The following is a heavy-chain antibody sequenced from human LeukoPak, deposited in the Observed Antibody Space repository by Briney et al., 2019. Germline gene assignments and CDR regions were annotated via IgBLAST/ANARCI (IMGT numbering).Heavy chain of an antibody. CDR2: ISWNSGSI. Sequence: GGSLRLSCAASGFTFDDYAMHWVRQAPGKGLEWVSGISWNSGSIGYADSVKGRFTISRDNAKNSLYLQMNSLRAEDTAVYYCAKDRDGVTPEYFDYWGQGTLVTVSS. D-gene: IGHD4-23*01. CDR1: GFTFDDYA. CDR3: AKDRDGVTPEYFDY. J-gene: IGHJ4*02. V-gene: IGHV3-9*01.